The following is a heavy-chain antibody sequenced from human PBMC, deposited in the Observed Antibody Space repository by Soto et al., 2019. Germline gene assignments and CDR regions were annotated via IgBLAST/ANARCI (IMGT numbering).Heavy chain of an antibody. J-gene: IGHJ4*02. CDR2: ISYSGSS. CDR3: ARATPAGSADF. CDR1: GGSNIRDGYY. D-gene: IGHD2-2*01. V-gene: IGHV4-31*03. Sequence: PXETLSLTCTVSGGSNIRDGYYWSWIRQHPGKGLEWIAYISYSGSSYSNPSLKSRVTISADTSKNQFSLRLTSVTAADTAVYFCARATPAGSADFWGQGTLVTVSS.